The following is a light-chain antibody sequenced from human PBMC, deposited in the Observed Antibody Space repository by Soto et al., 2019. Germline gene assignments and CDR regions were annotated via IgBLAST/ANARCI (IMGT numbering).Light chain of an antibody. CDR1: QGISGY. Sequence: DIPLTQSPSFLSASVGDRVTITCRASQGISGYLAWYQQTPGKAPTLLIYAASVLQSGVPSRFSGSGSGTEFTLTISSLQPEDFATYYCQQLNIYPHTFGQGTKVEIK. CDR3: QQLNIYPHT. J-gene: IGKJ1*01. V-gene: IGKV1-9*01. CDR2: AAS.